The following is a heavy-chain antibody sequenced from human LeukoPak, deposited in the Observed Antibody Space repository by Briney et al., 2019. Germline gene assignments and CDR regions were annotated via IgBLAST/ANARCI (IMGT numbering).Heavy chain of an antibody. V-gene: IGHV3-64*01. Sequence: ASVKVSCKASGGTFSSYAMHWVRQAPGKGLEYVSAISSNGGSTYYANSVKGRFTISRDNSKNTLYLQMNSLRAEDTAVYYCARGSGPTYYYGMGVWGQGTTVTVSS. CDR1: GGTFSSYA. CDR2: ISSNGGST. J-gene: IGHJ6*02. CDR3: ARGSGPTYYYGMGV. D-gene: IGHD1-1*01.